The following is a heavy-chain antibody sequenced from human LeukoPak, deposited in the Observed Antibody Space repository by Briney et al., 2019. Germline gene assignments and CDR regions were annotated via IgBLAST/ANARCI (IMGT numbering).Heavy chain of an antibody. V-gene: IGHV3-30-3*01. J-gene: IGHJ4*02. CDR2: ISYDGSNK. Sequence: PGRSLGLSCAASGFTFSSYAMHWVRQAPGKGLEWVAVISYDGSNKYYADSVKGRFTISRDNSKNTLYLQMNSLRAEDTAVYYCARPTRTAYSSGWTPFDYWGQGTLVTVTS. CDR1: GFTFSSYA. CDR3: ARPTRTAYSSGWTPFDY. D-gene: IGHD6-19*01.